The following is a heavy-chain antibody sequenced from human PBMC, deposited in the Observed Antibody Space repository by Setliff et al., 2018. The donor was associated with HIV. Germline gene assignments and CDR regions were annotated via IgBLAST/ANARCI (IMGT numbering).Heavy chain of an antibody. Sequence: PGGSLRLSCAASGFTFGSYDMNWVRQAPGKGLEWVSYISGRGSIIYYADSVKGRFTISRDNAEYSLHLQMNSLRAEDMAVYYCARARLRNYYYYMDVWAKGTTVTVSS. V-gene: IGHV3-48*03. CDR3: ARARLRNYYYYMDV. CDR1: GFTFGSYD. CDR2: ISGRGSII. D-gene: IGHD5-12*01. J-gene: IGHJ6*03.